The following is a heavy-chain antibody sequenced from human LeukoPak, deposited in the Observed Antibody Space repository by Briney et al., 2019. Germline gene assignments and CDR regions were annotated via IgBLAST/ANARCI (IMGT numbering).Heavy chain of an antibody. Sequence: GASVKVSCKASGYTFTDYYIHWVRQAPGQGLEWMGWISPRSSGTNYAQKFQGRVTMTTDTSISTAYMELSRLGSADTAMYYCVRVLPSDSWGQGTLVTVSS. V-gene: IGHV1-2*02. CDR1: GYTFTDYY. CDR3: VRVLPSDS. J-gene: IGHJ4*02. D-gene: IGHD3-10*01. CDR2: ISPRSSGT.